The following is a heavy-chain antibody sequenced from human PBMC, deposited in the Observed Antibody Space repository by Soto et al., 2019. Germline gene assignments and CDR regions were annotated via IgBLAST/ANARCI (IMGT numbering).Heavy chain of an antibody. Sequence: QVQLVQSGAEVKKPGASVKVSCKASGYTFTSYGISWVRQAPGQGLEWMGWISAYNGNTNYAQKLQGRVTMTTDTYTSTAYMELRSLRSDDTAVYYCARDMGITMIVVAEGWFDPWGQGTLVTVSS. CDR3: ARDMGITMIVVAEGWFDP. J-gene: IGHJ5*02. V-gene: IGHV1-18*01. D-gene: IGHD3-22*01. CDR2: ISAYNGNT. CDR1: GYTFTSYG.